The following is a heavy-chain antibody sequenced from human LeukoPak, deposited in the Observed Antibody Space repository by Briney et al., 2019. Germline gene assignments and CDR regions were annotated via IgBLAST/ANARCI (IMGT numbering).Heavy chain of an antibody. V-gene: IGHV4-61*01. CDR3: ARDGLRFLEWLPTSQYYYYYGMDV. CDR1: GGSVSSGSYY. Sequence: SETLSLTCTVPGGSVSSGSYYWSWIRQPPGKGLEWIGYIYYSGSTNYNPSLKSRVTISVDTSKNQFSLKLSSVTAADTAVYYCARDGLRFLEWLPTSQYYYYYGMDVWGQGTTVTVSS. D-gene: IGHD3-3*01. J-gene: IGHJ6*02. CDR2: IYYSGST.